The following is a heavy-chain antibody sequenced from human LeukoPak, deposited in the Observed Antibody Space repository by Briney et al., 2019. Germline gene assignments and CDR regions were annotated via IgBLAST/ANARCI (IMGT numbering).Heavy chain of an antibody. Sequence: GASVKVSCKASGYTFTSYYMHWVRQAPGQGLEWMGIINPSGGSTSYAQKFQGRVTMTRDTSTSTVYMELSSLRSEDTAVYYCARDAGYRSSTSCYGGSWFDPWGQGTLVTVSS. CDR1: GYTFTSYY. V-gene: IGHV1-46*01. CDR3: ARDAGYRSSTSCYGGSWFDP. J-gene: IGHJ5*02. CDR2: INPSGGST. D-gene: IGHD2-2*01.